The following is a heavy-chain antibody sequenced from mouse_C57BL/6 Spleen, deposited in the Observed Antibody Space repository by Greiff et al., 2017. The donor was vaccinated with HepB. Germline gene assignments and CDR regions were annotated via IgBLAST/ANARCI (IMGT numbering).Heavy chain of an antibody. CDR2: IYPGDGDT. CDR3: ARKGNYDDFDY. V-gene: IGHV1-82*01. J-gene: IGHJ2*01. CDR1: GYAFSSSW. Sequence: VQLQQSGPELVKPGASVKISCKASGYAFSSSWMNWVKQRPGKGLEWIGRIYPGDGDTNYNGKFKGKATLTADKSSSTAYMQLSSLTSEDSAVYFCARKGNYDDFDYWGQGTTLTVSS. D-gene: IGHD2-1*01.